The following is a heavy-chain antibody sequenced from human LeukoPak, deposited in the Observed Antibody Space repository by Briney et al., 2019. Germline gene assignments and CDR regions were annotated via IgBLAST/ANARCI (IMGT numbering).Heavy chain of an antibody. CDR3: ARDPYGDYSTDYYGMDV. CDR1: GGSISSYY. CDR2: VSSSGSTI. Sequence: LSLTCTVSGGSISSYYWSWIRQAPGKGLEWVSYVSSSGSTIYYADSVKGRFTISRDNAKNSLYLQMNSLRAEDTAVYYCARDPYGDYSTDYYGMDVWGQGTTVTVSS. D-gene: IGHD4-17*01. V-gene: IGHV3-11*01. J-gene: IGHJ6*02.